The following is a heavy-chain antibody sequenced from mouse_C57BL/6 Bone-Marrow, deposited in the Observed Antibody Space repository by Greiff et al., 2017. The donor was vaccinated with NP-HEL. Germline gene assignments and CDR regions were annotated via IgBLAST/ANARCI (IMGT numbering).Heavy chain of an antibody. CDR2: IDPEDGDT. CDR1: GFNIKDYY. V-gene: IGHV14-1*01. D-gene: IGHD1-1*01. CDR3: TSYYYGSSRFDY. J-gene: IGHJ2*01. Sequence: EVKLVESGAELVRPGASVKLSCTASGFNIKDYYMHWVKQRPEQGLEWIGRIDPEDGDTEYAPKFQGKATMTADTSSNTAYLQLSSLTSEDTAVYYCTSYYYGSSRFDYWGQGTTLTVSS.